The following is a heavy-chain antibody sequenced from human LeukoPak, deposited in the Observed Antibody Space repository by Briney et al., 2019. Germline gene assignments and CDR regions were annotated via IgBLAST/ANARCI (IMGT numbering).Heavy chain of an antibody. Sequence: SETLSLTCAVYGGSFSGYYWSWIRQPPGKGLEWIGEINHSGSTNYSPSLKSRVTISVDTSKNHFSLKLSSVTAADTAVYYCARVRATGAFDYWGQGTLVTVSS. CDR2: INHSGST. D-gene: IGHD5-12*01. V-gene: IGHV4-34*01. CDR1: GGSFSGYY. J-gene: IGHJ4*02. CDR3: ARVRATGAFDY.